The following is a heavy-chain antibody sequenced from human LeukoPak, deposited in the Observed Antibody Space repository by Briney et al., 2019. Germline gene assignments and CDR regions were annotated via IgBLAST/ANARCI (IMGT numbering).Heavy chain of an antibody. Sequence: TGGTLRLSCAASGFTFSSYWMSWVRQAPGKGLEWVANIKQGGSEKYYVDSVKGRFTISRDNAKNSLYLQMNSLRAEDTAVYYCARDTPNTVTTLQYFDYWGQGTLVTVSP. CDR3: ARDTPNTVTTLQYFDY. V-gene: IGHV3-7*01. CDR2: IKQGGSEK. D-gene: IGHD4-17*01. J-gene: IGHJ4*02. CDR1: GFTFSSYW.